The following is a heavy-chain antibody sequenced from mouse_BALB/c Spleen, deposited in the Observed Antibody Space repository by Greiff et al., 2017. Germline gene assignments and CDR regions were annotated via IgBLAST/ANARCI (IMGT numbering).Heavy chain of an antibody. CDR3: ARADYYGSSYDYYAMDY. Sequence: EVQLQQSGGGLVKPGGSLKLSCAASGFTFSSYAMSWVRQSPEKRLEWVAEISSGGSYTYYPDTVTGRFTISRDNAKNTLYLEMSSLRSEDTAMYYCARADYYGSSYDYYAMDYWGQGTSVTVSS. CDR2: ISSGGSYT. V-gene: IGHV5-9-4*01. J-gene: IGHJ4*01. CDR1: GFTFSSYA. D-gene: IGHD1-1*01.